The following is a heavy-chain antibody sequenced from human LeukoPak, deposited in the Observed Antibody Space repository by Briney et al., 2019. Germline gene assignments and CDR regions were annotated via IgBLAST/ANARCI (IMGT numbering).Heavy chain of an antibody. CDR1: GFTFSSYA. V-gene: IGHV3-23*01. J-gene: IGHJ4*02. Sequence: GGSLRLSCAASGFTFSSYAMSWVRQAPGKGLEWVSAISGSGGSTYYADSVKGRFTISRDDSKNTAYLQMNSLKTEDTAVYYCTSSYSTYDYYFDYWGQGTLVTVSS. D-gene: IGHD4-11*01. CDR3: TSSYSTYDYYFDY. CDR2: ISGSGGST.